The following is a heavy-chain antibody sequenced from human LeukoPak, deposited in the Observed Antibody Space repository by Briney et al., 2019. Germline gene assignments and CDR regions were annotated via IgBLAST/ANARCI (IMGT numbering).Heavy chain of an antibody. CDR3: AKDLGKYSTSWSDY. V-gene: IGHV3-30*02. CDR1: GFTFSNHG. J-gene: IGHJ4*02. D-gene: IGHD6-13*01. CDR2: VGYDETNK. Sequence: GGSLRLSCAGSGFTFSNHGMHWVRQAPGKGLEWVAFVGYDETNKYYADSVKGRFTISRDNSRNTLYLQMNNLRADETAVYYCAKDLGKYSTSWSDYWGQGTLVIVSS.